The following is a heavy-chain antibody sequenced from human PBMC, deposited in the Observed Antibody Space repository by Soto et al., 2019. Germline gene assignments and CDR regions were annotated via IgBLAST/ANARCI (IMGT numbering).Heavy chain of an antibody. V-gene: IGHV6-1*01. CDR2: TYYRSKWYN. Sequence: QTLSLTCAISWDSVSCNSAAWNWIRQSPSRGLEWLGRTYYRSKWYNDYAVSVRSRITISPDTSKNQFSLQLNSVTPEDTAVYYCARAGIVVPLGMDVWGQGTTVNAP. CDR1: WDSVSCNSAA. J-gene: IGHJ6*02. D-gene: IGHD3-22*01. CDR3: ARAGIVVPLGMDV.